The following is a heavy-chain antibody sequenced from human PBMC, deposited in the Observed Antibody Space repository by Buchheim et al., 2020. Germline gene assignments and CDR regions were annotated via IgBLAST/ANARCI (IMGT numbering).Heavy chain of an antibody. CDR2: ISSSSSYI. J-gene: IGHJ6*03. CDR1: GFTFSSYS. V-gene: IGHV3-21*01. Sequence: EVQLVESGGGLVKPGGSLRLSCAASGFTFSSYSMNWVRQAPGKGLEWVSSISSSSSYIYYADSVKGRLTISRDNAKNSLYLQMNSLRAEDTAVYYCARDYSSSSSYYYYYYMDVWGKGTT. D-gene: IGHD6-6*01. CDR3: ARDYSSSSSYYYYYYMDV.